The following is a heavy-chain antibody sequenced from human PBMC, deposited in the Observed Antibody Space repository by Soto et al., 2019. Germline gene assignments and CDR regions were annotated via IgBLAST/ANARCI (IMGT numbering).Heavy chain of an antibody. V-gene: IGHV1-69*06. CDR1: GGTSTRYA. CDR2: IVPMFGTS. Sequence: QERLVQSGAEVRKPGSSVKVSCKLTGGTSTRYAINWVRQAPGQGLEWMGGIVPMFGTSKYAQKFQGRVTITADTSTNIAYMELRSLSSEDTAVYYCNRGSEYDFWSGYLWGQGTLVSVSS. J-gene: IGHJ4*02. D-gene: IGHD3-3*01. CDR3: NRGSEYDFWSGYL.